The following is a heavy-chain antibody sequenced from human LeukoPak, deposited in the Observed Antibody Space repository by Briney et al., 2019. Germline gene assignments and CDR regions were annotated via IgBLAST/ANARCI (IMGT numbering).Heavy chain of an antibody. V-gene: IGHV3-30*02. CDR2: IRYDGSNK. Sequence: GGSLRLSCAASGFTFSSYGMHWVRQAPGKGLEWVAFIRYDGSNKYYADSVEGRFTISRDNSKNTLYLQMNSLRAEDTAVYYCAKDTTPPKAGFDPWGQRTLVTVSS. CDR3: AKDTTPPKAGFDP. CDR1: GFTFSSYG. D-gene: IGHD1-14*01. J-gene: IGHJ5*02.